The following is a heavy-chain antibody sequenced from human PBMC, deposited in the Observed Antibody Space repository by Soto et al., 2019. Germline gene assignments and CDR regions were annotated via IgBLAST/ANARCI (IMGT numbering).Heavy chain of an antibody. D-gene: IGHD6-13*01. CDR3: ATRDNSRFY. V-gene: IGHV4-4*02. Sequence: QVQLQESGPGLVKPSGTLSLNCAVSGVSISSHDWWTWVRQPPGKGLEWIGESHQSGNTNYNSSLESRVTISVDKSKNQFSLKLSSVTVADTAVYYCATRDNSRFYWGQGTLVTVSS. CDR1: GVSISSHDW. CDR2: SHQSGNT. J-gene: IGHJ4*02.